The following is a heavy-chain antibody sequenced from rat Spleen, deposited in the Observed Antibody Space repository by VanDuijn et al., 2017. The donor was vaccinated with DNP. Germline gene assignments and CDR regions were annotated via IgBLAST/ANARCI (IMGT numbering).Heavy chain of an antibody. CDR1: GFNFNIYW. D-gene: IGHD1-11*01. CDR2: INKDSNTI. J-gene: IGHJ2*01. V-gene: IGHV4-2*01. Sequence: EVKLVESGGGLVQPGRSLKLSCAASGFNFNIYWMGWVRQAPGKGLEWIGEINKDSNTINFTPSLKDKFTISRDNAQNTLYLQMNKLGSEDTAMYYCAKGRNDGGYSDYFDYWGQGVMVTVSS. CDR3: AKGRNDGGYSDYFDY.